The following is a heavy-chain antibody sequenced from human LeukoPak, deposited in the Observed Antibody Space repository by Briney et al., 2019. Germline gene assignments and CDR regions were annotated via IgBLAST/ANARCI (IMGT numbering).Heavy chain of an antibody. CDR3: ARGGAGGY. J-gene: IGHJ4*02. CDR1: GFTFSSYS. D-gene: IGHD3-10*01. V-gene: IGHV3-48*01. Sequence: GGSLRLSCAASGFTFSSYSMNWVRQAPGKGLEWVSYISSSSNTIYYADSVKGRFTISRDNAKNSLYLQMNSLRVEDTAVYYCARGGAGGYWGQGTLVTVSS. CDR2: ISSSSNTI.